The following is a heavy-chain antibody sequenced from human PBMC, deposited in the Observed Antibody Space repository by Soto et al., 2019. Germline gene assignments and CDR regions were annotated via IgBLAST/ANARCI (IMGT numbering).Heavy chain of an antibody. V-gene: IGHV3-48*01. Sequence: EVQLVESGGGLVQPGGSLRLSCAASGFTYSSDSMNWVRQAPGKGLEWLSYISSSSSTIYNADSVKGRFTISRDNAKNSLYLQMNSLRVEDTAVYYCARADSGYAHGYYYYGMDVWGQGTTVTVSS. CDR3: ARADSGYAHGYYYYGMDV. J-gene: IGHJ6*02. CDR2: ISSSSSTI. D-gene: IGHD5-12*01. CDR1: GFTYSSDS.